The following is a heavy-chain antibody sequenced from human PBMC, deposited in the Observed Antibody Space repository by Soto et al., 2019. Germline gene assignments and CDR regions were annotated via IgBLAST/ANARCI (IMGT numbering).Heavy chain of an antibody. D-gene: IGHD6-19*01. J-gene: IGHJ4*02. CDR3: ARGSYYSGWV. CDR2: TYYRSKWYS. Sequence: QTLSLTCAISGYSVSSTSAAWSLIRQSPSRGLEWLGRTYYRSKWYSDYAVSVKSRITINPDTSKNQFSLQLNSVTPEDTAVYYCARGSYYSGWVWGQGTLVTVSS. V-gene: IGHV6-1*01. CDR1: GYSVSSTSAA.